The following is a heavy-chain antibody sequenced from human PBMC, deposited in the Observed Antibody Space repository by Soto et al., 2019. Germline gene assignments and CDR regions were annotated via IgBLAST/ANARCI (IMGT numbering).Heavy chain of an antibody. CDR3: ARNMDYYYGRGSGNGHGV. CDR2: INPKFGDT. D-gene: IGHD3-10*02. CDR1: GYTFTAYH. V-gene: IGHV1-2*02. J-gene: IGHJ6*02. Sequence: QVPLVQSGAEVKEPGDSVRVSCEASGYTFTAYHIHWVRQAPGQGLEWMGWINPKFGDTTYAQDFQGRVSMTRDMSISTVYIELSRLTSDDTAIYYCARNMDYYYGRGSGNGHGVWGQGTTVTVFS.